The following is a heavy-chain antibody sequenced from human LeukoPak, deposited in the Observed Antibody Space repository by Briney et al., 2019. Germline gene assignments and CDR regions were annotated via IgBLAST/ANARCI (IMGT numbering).Heavy chain of an antibody. Sequence: GGSLRLSCAASGFTFDDYAMHWVRQVPGKGLQWISSINWVGDTSSYTDSVKGRFTVSRDNTKGSLHLQMHSLRSEDTALYYCAKDRQKGDYGG. CDR1: GFTFDDYA. J-gene: IGHJ4*01. CDR2: INWVGDTS. V-gene: IGHV3-43D*03. CDR3: AKDRQKGDY.